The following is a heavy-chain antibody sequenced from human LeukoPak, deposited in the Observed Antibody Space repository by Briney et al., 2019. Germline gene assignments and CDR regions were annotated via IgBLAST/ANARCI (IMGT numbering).Heavy chain of an antibody. D-gene: IGHD1-26*01. CDR3: ARSGSYYNWFDP. Sequence: GGSLRLSCAASGFTFDDYGMSWVRQAPGKGLEWVSGINWNGGSTGYADSVKGRFTISRDNAKNSLYLQMNSLRVEDTALYYCARSGSYYNWFDPWGQGTLVTVSS. V-gene: IGHV3-20*04. CDR1: GFTFDDYG. J-gene: IGHJ5*02. CDR2: INWNGGST.